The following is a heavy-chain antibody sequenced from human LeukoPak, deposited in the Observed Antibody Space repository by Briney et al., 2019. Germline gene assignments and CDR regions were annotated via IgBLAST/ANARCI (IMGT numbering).Heavy chain of an antibody. J-gene: IGHJ4*02. CDR1: GFTFSNAW. D-gene: IGHD5-24*01. CDR3: TRGGWLRYYFDY. CDR2: IKSKTDGGTT. V-gene: IGHV3-15*01. Sequence: GGSLRLSCAASGFTFSNAWMTWVRQAPGKGLEWVGRIKSKTDGGTTDYAAPVKGRFTISRDDSKNTLYLQLNSLKTEDTAVYYCTRGGWLRYYFDYWGQGTLVTVSS.